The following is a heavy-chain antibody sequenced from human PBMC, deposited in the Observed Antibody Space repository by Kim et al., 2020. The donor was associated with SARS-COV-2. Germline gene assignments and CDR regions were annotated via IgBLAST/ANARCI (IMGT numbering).Heavy chain of an antibody. CDR3: ARENDYSQAWFDP. CDR2: IYYSGST. CDR1: GGSISSGGYY. Sequence: SETLSLTCTVSGGSISSGGYYWSWIRQHPGKGLEWIGYIYYSGSTYYNPSLKSRVTISVDTSKNQFSLKLSSVTAADTAVYYCARENDYSQAWFDPWGQGTLVTVSS. V-gene: IGHV4-31*03. D-gene: IGHD4-4*01. J-gene: IGHJ5*02.